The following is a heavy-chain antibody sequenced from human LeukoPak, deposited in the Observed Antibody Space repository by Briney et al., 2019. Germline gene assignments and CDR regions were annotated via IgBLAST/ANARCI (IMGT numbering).Heavy chain of an antibody. Sequence: GGSLRLSCAASGFTFSSYDMHWVRQATGKGLEWVSAIGTAGDTYYPGSVKGRFTISRENAKNSLYLQMNSLRAGDTAVYYCARSRSEWLELRPDDAFDIWGQGTMVTVSS. CDR2: IGTAGDT. CDR3: ARSRSEWLELRPDDAFDI. V-gene: IGHV3-13*01. D-gene: IGHD3-10*01. J-gene: IGHJ3*02. CDR1: GFTFSSYD.